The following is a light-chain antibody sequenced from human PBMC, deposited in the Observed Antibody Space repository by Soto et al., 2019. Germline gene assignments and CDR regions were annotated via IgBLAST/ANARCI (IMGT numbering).Light chain of an antibody. CDR1: QDLSNY. CDR3: QQYDNLPLT. Sequence: DIQMTQSPSSLSASVGDRVTITCQASQDLSNYLNWYQQKPGKAPKLLIYDASNLETGVPSRFSGSGSGTAFTFTISSLQPEDIATYYCQQYDNLPLTFGGGTKVEIK. V-gene: IGKV1-33*01. CDR2: DAS. J-gene: IGKJ4*01.